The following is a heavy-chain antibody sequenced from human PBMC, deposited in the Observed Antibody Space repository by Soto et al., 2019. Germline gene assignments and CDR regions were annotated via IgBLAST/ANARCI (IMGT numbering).Heavy chain of an antibody. Sequence: SGPTLVNPTETLTLTCTVSGLSLSNGRLGVSWIRQPPGKALEWLAHIFSNDDKSYSTSLKSRLTISKDTSRSQVVLTMTNMDPVDSAPYYCALIKDCSRTGCYLGSFDHWGQGTLVTVSS. V-gene: IGHV2-26*01. CDR3: ALIKDCSRTGCYLGSFDH. CDR1: GLSLSNGRLG. J-gene: IGHJ5*02. D-gene: IGHD2-2*01. CDR2: IFSNDDK.